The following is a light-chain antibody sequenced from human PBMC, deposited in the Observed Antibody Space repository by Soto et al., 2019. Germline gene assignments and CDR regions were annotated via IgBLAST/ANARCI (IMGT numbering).Light chain of an antibody. J-gene: IGLJ2*01. CDR3: SSYACSNIYVV. CDR2: EVS. Sequence: QSALTQPPSASGSPGQSVTISCTGTSSDVGGYNYVSWYQQHPGKAPKLMIYEVSKRPSGVPDRFSGSKSGNTASLTVSGLQAEDEADYYCSSYACSNIYVVFGGGTQLTVL. V-gene: IGLV2-8*01. CDR1: SSDVGGYNY.